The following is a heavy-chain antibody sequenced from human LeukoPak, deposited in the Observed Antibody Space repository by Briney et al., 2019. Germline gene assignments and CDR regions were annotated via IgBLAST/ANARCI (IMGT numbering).Heavy chain of an antibody. V-gene: IGHV4-59*13. Sequence: SETLSLTCTVSGGSISSYYWSWIRQPPGKGLEWIGHIYNSGSTNYNPSLKSRVTISVDTSKNQFSLKLSSVTAADTAVYYCARSLRGHSGLNWFGPWGQGTLVTVSS. CDR3: ARSLRGHSGLNWFGP. D-gene: IGHD5-12*01. J-gene: IGHJ5*02. CDR2: IYNSGST. CDR1: GGSISSYY.